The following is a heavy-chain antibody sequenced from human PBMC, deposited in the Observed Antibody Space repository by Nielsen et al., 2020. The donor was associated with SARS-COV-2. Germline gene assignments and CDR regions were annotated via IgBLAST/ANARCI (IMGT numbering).Heavy chain of an antibody. CDR1: GFTISRYG. CDR3: TKGAQLGDY. D-gene: IGHD6-13*01. J-gene: IGHJ4*02. Sequence: GESLKISCEASGFTISRYGMHWVRQAPGKGLEWVTFISYDGSIKYYAASVKGRFTISTDLSNNTLYLQMNSLRVEETAIYYCTKGAQLGDYWGQGTLVTVSS. CDR2: ISYDGSIK. V-gene: IGHV3-30*18.